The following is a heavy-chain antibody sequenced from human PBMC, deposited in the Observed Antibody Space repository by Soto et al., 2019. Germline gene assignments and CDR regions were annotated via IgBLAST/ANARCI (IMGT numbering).Heavy chain of an antibody. CDR1: GFTFSSYA. CDR2: ISGGGGNT. D-gene: IGHD6-19*01. Sequence: EVQLLESGGGLVQPGGSLRLSCAASGFTFSSYAMSWVRQATGKGLEWVSSISGGGGNTYYTDSVKGRFTISRDNSKNTLYLQMSSLRAEDTAVYYCAKHLREKSSGWTFDYWGQGTLVTVSS. CDR3: AKHLREKSSGWTFDY. V-gene: IGHV3-23*01. J-gene: IGHJ4*02.